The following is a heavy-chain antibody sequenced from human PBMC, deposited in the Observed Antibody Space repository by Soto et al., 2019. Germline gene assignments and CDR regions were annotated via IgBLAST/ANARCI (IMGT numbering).Heavy chain of an antibody. CDR3: AVGGNYLGMDV. CDR2: INPDGGGT. CDR1: GYTFTSYY. J-gene: IGHJ6*02. V-gene: IGHV1-46*01. Sequence: QVQLVQSGAEVKKPGASVKASCKASGYTFTSYYMHWVRLAPGQGLEWMGIINPDGGGTSYAQQFQGRVIMTRDTSTSTVYMEMSSLRSEDTAVYYCAVGGNYLGMDVWGQGTTVTVSS.